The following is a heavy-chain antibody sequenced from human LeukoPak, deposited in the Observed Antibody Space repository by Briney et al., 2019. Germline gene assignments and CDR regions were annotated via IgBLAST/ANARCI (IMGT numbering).Heavy chain of an antibody. Sequence: SETLSLTCTVSGGSISSYYWSWLRQPPGKGVEGMGDIYYSGSTNYNTSLTRRGTISVATSKNQFSLKLSSVTAADTAVYYCARGPLEWLSEGWFDPWGQGTLVTVSS. V-gene: IGHV4-59*01. D-gene: IGHD3-3*01. J-gene: IGHJ5*02. CDR3: ARGPLEWLSEGWFDP. CDR2: IYYSGST. CDR1: GGSISSYY.